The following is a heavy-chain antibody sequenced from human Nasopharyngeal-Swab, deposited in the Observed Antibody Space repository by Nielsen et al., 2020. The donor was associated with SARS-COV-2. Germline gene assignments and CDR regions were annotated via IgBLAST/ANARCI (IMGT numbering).Heavy chain of an antibody. Sequence: GESLKLSCTASGFTFGDYAMSWVRQAPGKGLEWVGFIRSKAYGGTTEYAASVKGRFTISRDDSNSIAYLQMNSLKTEDTAAYYCTRAREYYYDSSGPMGTDYWGQGTLVTVSS. J-gene: IGHJ4*02. V-gene: IGHV3-49*04. CDR2: IRSKAYGGTT. D-gene: IGHD3-22*01. CDR1: GFTFGDYA. CDR3: TRAREYYYDSSGPMGTDY.